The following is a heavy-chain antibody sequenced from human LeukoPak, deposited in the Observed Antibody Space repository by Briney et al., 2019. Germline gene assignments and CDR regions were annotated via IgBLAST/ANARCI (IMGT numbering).Heavy chain of an antibody. CDR1: GFTFSSYA. CDR2: VSYDGSNK. V-gene: IGHV3-30-3*01. CDR3: ARGQGYSYGPDYFDY. D-gene: IGHD5-18*01. J-gene: IGHJ4*02. Sequence: PGGSLRLSCAVSGFTFSSYALHWVRQAPGKGLEWVAIVSYDGSNKDYADSVKGRFTISRDNSRTPLYLQMNSLRPEDTALYFCARGQGYSYGPDYFDYWGQGTLVTVSS.